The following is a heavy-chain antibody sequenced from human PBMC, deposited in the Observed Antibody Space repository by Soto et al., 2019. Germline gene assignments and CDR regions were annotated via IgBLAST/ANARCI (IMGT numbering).Heavy chain of an antibody. Sequence: GASVKVSCKASGYTFTSYAMHWVRQAPGQRLEWMGWINAGNGNTKYSQKLQGRVTITTDTSTSTAYMELRSLRSDDTAVYYCARDALPRRGYGDYWGQGTLVTV. CDR1: GYTFTSYA. D-gene: IGHD5-12*01. V-gene: IGHV1-3*01. J-gene: IGHJ4*02. CDR2: INAGNGNT. CDR3: ARDALPRRGYGDY.